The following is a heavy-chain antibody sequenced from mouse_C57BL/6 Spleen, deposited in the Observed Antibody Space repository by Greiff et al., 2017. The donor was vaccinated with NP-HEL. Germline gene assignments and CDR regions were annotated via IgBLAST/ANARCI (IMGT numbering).Heavy chain of an antibody. CDR3: ARYHYGRSPLSFDC. CDR1: GFTFSDYY. Sequence: EVKLQESEGGLVQPGSSMKLSCTASGFTFSDYYMAWVRQLPEKGLEWVANINYDGSSTYYLDSLKSRFIISRDNAKNILYLQMSTLKAEDTATYYCARYHYGRSPLSFDCWGQGTTLTVSS. V-gene: IGHV5-16*01. D-gene: IGHD1-1*01. J-gene: IGHJ2*01. CDR2: INYDGSST.